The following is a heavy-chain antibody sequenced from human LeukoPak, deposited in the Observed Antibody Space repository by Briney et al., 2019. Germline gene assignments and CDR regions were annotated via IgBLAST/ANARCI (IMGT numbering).Heavy chain of an antibody. CDR1: GGTFSSYA. V-gene: IGHV1-69*05. D-gene: IGHD2-21*02. CDR3: ARLGDCGGDRCDAFDI. Sequence: SVKVSCKASGGTFSSYAISWVRQAPGQGLEWMGGIIPIFGTANYAQKFQGRVTMTRNTSISTAYMELSSLRSEDTAVYYCARLGDCGGDRCDAFDIWGQGTMVTVSS. CDR2: IIPIFGTA. J-gene: IGHJ3*02.